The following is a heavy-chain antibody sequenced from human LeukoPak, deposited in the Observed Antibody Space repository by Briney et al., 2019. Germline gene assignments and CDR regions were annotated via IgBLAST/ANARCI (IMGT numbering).Heavy chain of an antibody. V-gene: IGHV3-7*01. CDR2: IKQDGSEK. D-gene: IGHD2-2*01. CDR3: ARGGPAAMVDP. Sequence: GGSLRLSCAASGFTFSSYWMSWVRQAPGKGLEWVANIKQDGSEKYYVDSVKGRFTISRDNAKNPLYLQMNSLRAEDTAVYYCARGGPAAMVDPWGQGTLVTVSS. CDR1: GFTFSSYW. J-gene: IGHJ5*02.